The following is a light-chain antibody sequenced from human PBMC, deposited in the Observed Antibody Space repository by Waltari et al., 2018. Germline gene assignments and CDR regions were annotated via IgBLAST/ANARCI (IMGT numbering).Light chain of an antibody. CDR2: KTS. J-gene: IGKJ1*01. CDR1: QNVDTC. Sequence: DIQMTQSPSTLSESIGDRVTITCGARQNVDTCLACYQQKPGKAPKLLGYKTSTLQSGVPSRFSGSGSGTHFTLTISSLQPDDFATYYCQQYNTYWTFGQGTKVE. CDR3: QQYNTYWT. V-gene: IGKV1-5*03.